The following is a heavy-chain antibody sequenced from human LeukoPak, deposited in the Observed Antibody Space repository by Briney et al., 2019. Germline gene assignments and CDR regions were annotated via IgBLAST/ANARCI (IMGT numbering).Heavy chain of an antibody. Sequence: KSSETLSLTCTVSGASISGWYWSWIRQPPGKGLEWIGYVYGSGYTNYNPSLKSRVTMSIDTSKNHFSLKLTSVTAADTATYYCARVYATMVRGVIIKPNYYYYYGMDVWGQGTTVTVSS. CDR2: VYGSGYT. CDR1: GASISGWY. CDR3: ARVYATMVRGVIIKPNYYYYYGMDV. J-gene: IGHJ6*02. V-gene: IGHV4-59*01. D-gene: IGHD3-10*01.